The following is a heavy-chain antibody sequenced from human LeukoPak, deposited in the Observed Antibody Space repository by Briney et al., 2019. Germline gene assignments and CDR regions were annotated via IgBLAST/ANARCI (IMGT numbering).Heavy chain of an antibody. CDR2: IYYSGST. CDR3: ARGGYAPTVTTGGAFDI. CDR1: GGSISSGDYY. D-gene: IGHD4-17*01. V-gene: IGHV4-30-4*01. J-gene: IGHJ3*02. Sequence: PSETLSLTCTVSGGSISSGDYYWSWIRQPPGKGLEWIGYIYYSGSTYYNPSLKSRVTISVDTSKNQFSLKLSSVTAADTAVYYCARGGYAPTVTTGGAFDIWGQGTMVTVSS.